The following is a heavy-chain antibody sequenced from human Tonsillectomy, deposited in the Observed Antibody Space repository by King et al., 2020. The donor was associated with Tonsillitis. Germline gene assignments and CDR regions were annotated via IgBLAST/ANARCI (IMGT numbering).Heavy chain of an antibody. CDR2: ISGTSSTI. V-gene: IGHV3-48*01. Sequence: QLVQSGGGLVQPGGSLRLSCAASGFTFNSYSMNWVRQAPGKGLEWISYISGTSSTIYYADSVKGRFTISRDNAKNSLYLQMHSLRVDDTAVYYCARDRPWATVTANYWGQGTLVTVSS. D-gene: IGHD4-17*01. CDR3: ARDRPWATVTANY. J-gene: IGHJ4*02. CDR1: GFTFNSYS.